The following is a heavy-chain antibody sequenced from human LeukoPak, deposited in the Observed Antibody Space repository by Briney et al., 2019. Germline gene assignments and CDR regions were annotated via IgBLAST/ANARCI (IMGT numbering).Heavy chain of an antibody. CDR1: GYTFTTYY. J-gene: IGHJ6*03. D-gene: IGHD3-16*01. V-gene: IGHV1-46*01. CDR3: AGGQGGGLGGHLGGLFASYHTHYYMDV. Sequence: ASVKVSCKASGYTFTTYYIHWVRQAPGQGLEWMGMINPSDGATTYAQKFQGRGTVTRDMSTTTVYMDVRTLRSEDTAVYFCAGGQGGGLGGHLGGLFASYHTHYYMDVWGRGTTVTVSS. CDR2: INPSDGAT.